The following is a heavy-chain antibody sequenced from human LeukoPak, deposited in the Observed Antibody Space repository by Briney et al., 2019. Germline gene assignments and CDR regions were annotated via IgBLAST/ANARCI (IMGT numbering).Heavy chain of an antibody. J-gene: IGHJ6*03. CDR2: ISAYNGNT. CDR1: GYTFTIYG. CDR3: ARWLQYSYYYYMDV. D-gene: IGHD5-24*01. Sequence: ASVKVSCKASGYTFTIYGISWVRQAPGQGREWMGWISAYNGNTNYAQKFQGRVTMTRDTSISTAYMELSKPRSDDTAVYYCARWLQYSYYYYMDVWGKGTTVTVSS. V-gene: IGHV1-18*01.